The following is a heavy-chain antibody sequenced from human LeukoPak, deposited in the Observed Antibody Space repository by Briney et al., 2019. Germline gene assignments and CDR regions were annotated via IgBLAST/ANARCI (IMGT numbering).Heavy chain of an antibody. J-gene: IGHJ4*02. V-gene: IGHV1-69*13. CDR1: GGTFSSYA. Sequence: GASVKVSCKASGGTFSSYAISWVRQAPGQGLEWMGGIIPIFGTANYAQKFQGRVTITADESTSTAYMELSSLRSEDTAVYYCATLAGGSIVVVPAAPRDYWGQGTLVTVSS. D-gene: IGHD2-2*01. CDR3: ATLAGGSIVVVPAAPRDY. CDR2: IIPIFGTA.